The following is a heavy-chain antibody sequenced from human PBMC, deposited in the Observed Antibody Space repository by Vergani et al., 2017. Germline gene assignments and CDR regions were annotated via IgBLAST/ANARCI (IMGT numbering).Heavy chain of an antibody. Sequence: QLQLQESGPGLVKPSETLSLTCTVSGGSISSSSYYWSWIRQPPGKGLEWIGEINHSGSTNYNPSLKSRVTISVDTSKNQFSLKLSSVTAADTAVYYCARSYSWGIGSNYYYYGMDVWGQGTTVTVSS. CDR1: GGSISSSSYY. V-gene: IGHV4-39*07. CDR2: INHSGST. D-gene: IGHD6-13*01. CDR3: ARSYSWGIGSNYYYYGMDV. J-gene: IGHJ6*02.